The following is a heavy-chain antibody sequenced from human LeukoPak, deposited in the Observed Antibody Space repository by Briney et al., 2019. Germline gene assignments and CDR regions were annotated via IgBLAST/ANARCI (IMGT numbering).Heavy chain of an antibody. CDR2: IRSKAYGGTT. J-gene: IGHJ4*02. CDR3: TRVLIEYYYDSSDPLPYYFDY. V-gene: IGHV3-49*04. CDR1: GFTFSSYG. Sequence: GGTLRLSCAASGFTFSSYGMSWVRQAPGKGLEWVGFIRSKAYGGTTEYAASVKGRFTISRDDPKSIAYLQMNSLKTEDTAVYYCTRVLIEYYYDSSDPLPYYFDYWGQGTLVTVSS. D-gene: IGHD3-22*01.